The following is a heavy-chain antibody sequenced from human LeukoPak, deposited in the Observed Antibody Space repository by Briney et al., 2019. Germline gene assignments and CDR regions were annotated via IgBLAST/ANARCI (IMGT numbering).Heavy chain of an antibody. J-gene: IGHJ4*02. CDR1: GGSISSSSYY. V-gene: IGHV4-39*07. D-gene: IGHD3-22*01. Sequence: SETLSLTCTVSGGSISSSSYYWGWIRQPPGKGLEWIGSIYYSGSTYYNPSLKSRVTMSVDTSKNQFSLKLSSVTAADTAVYYCAREDYDSSGYEDYWGQGTLVTVSS. CDR3: AREDYDSSGYEDY. CDR2: IYYSGST.